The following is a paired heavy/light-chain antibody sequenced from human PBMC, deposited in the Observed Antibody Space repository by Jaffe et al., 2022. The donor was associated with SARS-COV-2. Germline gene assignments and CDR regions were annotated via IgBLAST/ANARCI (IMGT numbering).Heavy chain of an antibody. CDR3: ASRSGPGSHDASDI. CDR2: FYTGDSYT. CDR1: GYSFTTYW. D-gene: IGHD3-10*01. Sequence: EVQLVQSGAEVKKPGESLKISCKGSGYSFTTYWIGWVRQMPGKGLEWMGVFYTGDSYTTYSPSFQGQVTISADKSISTAYLQWSSLKASDSAMYYCASRSGPGSHDASDIWGQGTMVTVSS. J-gene: IGHJ3*02. V-gene: IGHV5-51*01.
Light chain of an antibody. CDR2: EGS. CDR3: SSFAGSRTLV. Sequence: QSALTQPASVSGSPGQSITISCTGTSSDVGSYNLVSWYQQHPGKAPKLIIYEGSKRPSGVSNRFSGSKSGNTASLTISGLQAEDEADYYCSSFAGSRTLVFGGGTKLTVL. V-gene: IGLV2-23*01. J-gene: IGLJ3*02. CDR1: SSDVGSYNL.